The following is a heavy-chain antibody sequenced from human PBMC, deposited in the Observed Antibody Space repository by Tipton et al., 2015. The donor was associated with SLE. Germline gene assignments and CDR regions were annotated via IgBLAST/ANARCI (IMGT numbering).Heavy chain of an antibody. CDR1: GFTFSSYW. CDR3: ARDADETAMVLYYFDY. Sequence: SLRLSCAASGFTFSSYWMHWVRQAPGKGLVWVSRINSDGSSTSYADSVKGRFTISRDNAKNTLYLQMNSLRAEDTAVYYCARDADETAMVLYYFDYWGQGTLVTVSS. CDR2: INSDGSST. V-gene: IGHV3-74*01. J-gene: IGHJ4*02. D-gene: IGHD5-18*01.